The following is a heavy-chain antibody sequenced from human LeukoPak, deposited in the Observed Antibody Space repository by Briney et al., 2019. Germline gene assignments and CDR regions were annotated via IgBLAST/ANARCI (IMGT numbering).Heavy chain of an antibody. J-gene: IGHJ4*02. CDR1: GGSISGYY. Sequence: SETLSLTCSVSGGSISGYYWSWFRQPAGKGLEWIGRLYNSGNTYYNPSLKSRVTISVDTSKNQFSLKLSSVTAADTAVYYCARREEVGATMYDYWGQGTLVTVSS. CDR2: LYNSGNT. CDR3: ARREEVGATMYDY. V-gene: IGHV4-59*05. D-gene: IGHD1-26*01.